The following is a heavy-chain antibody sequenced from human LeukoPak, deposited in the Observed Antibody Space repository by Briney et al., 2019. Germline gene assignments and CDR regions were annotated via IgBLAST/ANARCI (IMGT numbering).Heavy chain of an antibody. J-gene: IGHJ4*02. CDR3: ARVEGGSGSYFDY. Sequence: GGSLRLSCAASGFTFSSDWMSWVRQAPGKGLEWVANIKQDGSEKYYVDSVKGRLTISRDNAKNSLYLQMNSLRAEDTAVYYCARVEGGSGSYFDYWGQGTLVTVSP. D-gene: IGHD3-10*01. V-gene: IGHV3-7*01. CDR1: GFTFSSDW. CDR2: IKQDGSEK.